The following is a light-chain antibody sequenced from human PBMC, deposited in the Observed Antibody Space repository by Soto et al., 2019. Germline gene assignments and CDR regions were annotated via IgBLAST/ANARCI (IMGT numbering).Light chain of an antibody. J-gene: IGKJ4*01. CDR3: MQTTHWPVT. Sequence: DVVMTQSPLSLPVTLGQPASISCRSSQSLVYSDGNTYLNWFQQRPGQSPRRLIYKVSNRDSGVPDRFSGSGSVTDFTLKISRVEAEEVGDYYCMQTTHWPVTFGGGTKVEIK. V-gene: IGKV2-30*01. CDR2: KVS. CDR1: QSLVYSDGNTY.